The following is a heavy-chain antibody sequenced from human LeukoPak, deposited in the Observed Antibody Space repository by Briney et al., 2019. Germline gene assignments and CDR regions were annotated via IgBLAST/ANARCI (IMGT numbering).Heavy chain of an antibody. V-gene: IGHV4-61*02. Sequence: SETLSLTCTVSGCSFSSGSYYWSWNRQPTGEELEWYGRIYTSSRNNYNPSLKSGVTISVDTSKNQFSLKLSSVTAADTAVYCCARSLRLRYFGWLRPGDAFVIWGQGSMVTVCS. D-gene: IGHD3-9*01. CDR3: ARSLRLRYFGWLRPGDAFVI. CDR1: GCSFSSGSYY. CDR2: IYTSSRN. J-gene: IGHJ3*02.